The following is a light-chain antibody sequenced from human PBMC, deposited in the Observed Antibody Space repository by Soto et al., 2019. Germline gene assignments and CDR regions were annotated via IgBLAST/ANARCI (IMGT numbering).Light chain of an antibody. CDR3: QQYGDSLS. CDR1: QSVKSNY. J-gene: IGKJ4*01. V-gene: IGKV3-20*01. Sequence: EIVLTQSPGTLSLSPGERATLSCRASQSVKSNYLAWYQQKPGQPPTRLIHLTSSRATGIPDRYSGSGSGTDFTLTITRLEPDDFAVYYCQQYGDSLSFGGGTTVEIK. CDR2: LTS.